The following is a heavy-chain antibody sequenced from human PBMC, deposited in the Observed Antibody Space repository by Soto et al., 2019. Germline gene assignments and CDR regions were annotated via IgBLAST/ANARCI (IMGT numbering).Heavy chain of an antibody. CDR3: TTDKWTVYYDSSGYPY. V-gene: IGHV3-15*01. CDR1: GFTFSNAW. CDR2: IKSKTDGGTT. J-gene: IGHJ4*02. Sequence: GGSLRLSCAASGFTFSNAWMGWVRQAPGKGLEWVGRIKSKTDGGTTDYAAPVKGRFTISRDDSKNTLYLQMNSLKTEDTAVYYCTTDKWTVYYDSSGYPYWGQGTLVTSPQ. D-gene: IGHD3-22*01.